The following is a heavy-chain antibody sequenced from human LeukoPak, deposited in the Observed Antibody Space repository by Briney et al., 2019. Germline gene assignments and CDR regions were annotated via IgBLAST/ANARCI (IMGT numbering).Heavy chain of an antibody. V-gene: IGHV4-34*01. CDR2: INHSGST. Sequence: PETLSLTCAVYGGSFSGYYWSWIRQPPGKGLEWIGEINHSGSTNYNPSLKSRVTISVDTSKNQFSLKLSSVTAADTAVYYCARAPYYGSGSRRRDFDYWGQGTLVTVSS. J-gene: IGHJ4*02. D-gene: IGHD3-10*01. CDR1: GGSFSGYY. CDR3: ARAPYYGSGSRRRDFDY.